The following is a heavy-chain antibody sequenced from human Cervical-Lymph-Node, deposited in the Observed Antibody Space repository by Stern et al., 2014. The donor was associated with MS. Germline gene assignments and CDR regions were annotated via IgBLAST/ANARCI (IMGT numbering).Heavy chain of an antibody. D-gene: IGHD6-13*01. V-gene: IGHV5-51*01. CDR1: GYSFTSYW. CDR2: IYPGDSDT. CDR3: ARGGYYSDY. J-gene: IGHJ4*02. Sequence: VQLVQSGAEVKKPGESLKISCQGSGYSFTSYWIDWVRQTPGKGLEWMGGIYPGDSDTRYSPSFQGQVILSADKYINTDYLQWSSLKASDTAMYFCARGGYYSDYWGQGTLVTVSS.